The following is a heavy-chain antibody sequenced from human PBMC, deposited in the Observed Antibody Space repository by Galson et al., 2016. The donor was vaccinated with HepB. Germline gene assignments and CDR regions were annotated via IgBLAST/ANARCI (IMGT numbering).Heavy chain of an antibody. CDR2: ISGSGGST. J-gene: IGHJ6*02. V-gene: IGHV3-23*01. CDR3: AKLPPRYYGSGAGYGMDI. D-gene: IGHD3-10*01. Sequence: SLRLSCAASGFPFSSYAMSWVRQAPGKGLEWVSAISGSGGSTYYADSAKGRFTISRDDSKNTLYLQMHSLRAEDTALYYCAKLPPRYYGSGAGYGMDIWGQGTTVTVSS. CDR1: GFPFSSYA.